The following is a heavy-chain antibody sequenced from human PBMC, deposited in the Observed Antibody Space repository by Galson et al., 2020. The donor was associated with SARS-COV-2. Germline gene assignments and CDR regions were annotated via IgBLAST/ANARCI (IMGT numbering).Heavy chain of an antibody. Sequence: GESLKISCAASGFTFSSYWMHWVRQAPGKGLVWVSRINSDGSSTSYADSVKGRFTISRDNAKNTLYLQMNSLRAEDTAVYYCAREVDEQLGLGWLDPWGQGTLVTVSS. J-gene: IGHJ5*02. CDR1: GFTFSSYW. D-gene: IGHD6-13*01. CDR2: INSDGSST. V-gene: IGHV3-74*01. CDR3: AREVDEQLGLGWLDP.